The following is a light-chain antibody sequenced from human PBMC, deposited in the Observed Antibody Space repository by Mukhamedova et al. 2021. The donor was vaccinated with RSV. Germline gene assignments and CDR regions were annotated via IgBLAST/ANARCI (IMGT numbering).Light chain of an antibody. J-gene: IGLJ2*01. CDR2: DVS. V-gene: IGLV2-14*04. CDR1: SSDVGGYNY. Sequence: GTSSDVGGYNYVSWYQQHPGKAPKLMIYDVSNRPSGVSNRFSGSKSGNTASLTISGLQAEDEADYYCSSYTCSTLVFGGGTKLTVL. CDR3: SSYTCSTLV.